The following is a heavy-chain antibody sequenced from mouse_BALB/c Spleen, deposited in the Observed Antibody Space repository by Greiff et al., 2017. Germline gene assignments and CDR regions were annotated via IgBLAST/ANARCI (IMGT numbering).Heavy chain of an antibody. V-gene: IGHV1-69*02. D-gene: IGHD1-1*01. CDR2: IYPSDSYT. Sequence: QVQLQQPGAELVRPGASVKLSCKASGYTFTSYWINWVKQRPGQGLEWIGNIYPSDSYTNYNQKFKDKATLTVDKSSSTAYMQLSSPTSEDSAVYYCTREGITTEGFAYWGQGTLVTVSA. CDR3: TREGITTEGFAY. CDR1: GYTFTSYW. J-gene: IGHJ3*01.